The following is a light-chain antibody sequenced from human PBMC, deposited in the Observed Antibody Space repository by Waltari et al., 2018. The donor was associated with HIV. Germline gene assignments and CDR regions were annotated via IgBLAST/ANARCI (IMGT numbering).Light chain of an antibody. V-gene: IGKV3-15*01. Sequence: EIVLTQSPATLSVSPGERVTLSCWASQTVTSNLAWYQQRPGQAPRLLIYDTSTRATGIPARFSASGSGTEFTLTISGLQSEDFAVYYCQQYNNWLTFGQGTKLEIK. CDR2: DTS. CDR3: QQYNNWLT. CDR1: QTVTSN. J-gene: IGKJ2*01.